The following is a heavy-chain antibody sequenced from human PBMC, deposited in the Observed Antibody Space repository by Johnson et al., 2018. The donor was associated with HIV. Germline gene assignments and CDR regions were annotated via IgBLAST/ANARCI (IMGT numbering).Heavy chain of an antibody. Sequence: VQLMESGGGVVQPGKSLRLSCAASGFMFSSYAMHWVRQAPGKGLEWVAVISFDGSSQYYGDSVKGRFTISRDKSKDTLFLQMSSLRVEDTAVYYCARCGRLLWSGPGAFDIWGQGTMVIVSS. CDR1: GFMFSSYA. CDR3: ARCGRLLWSGPGAFDI. D-gene: IGHD3-10*01. CDR2: ISFDGSSQ. J-gene: IGHJ3*02. V-gene: IGHV3-30-3*01.